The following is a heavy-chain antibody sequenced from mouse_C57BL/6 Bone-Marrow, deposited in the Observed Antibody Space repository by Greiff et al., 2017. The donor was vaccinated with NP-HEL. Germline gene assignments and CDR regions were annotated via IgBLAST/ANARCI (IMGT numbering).Heavy chain of an antibody. CDR1: GYTFTDHT. J-gene: IGHJ4*01. V-gene: IGHV1-78*01. CDR2: IYPRDGST. CDR3: ARRVRLSYGYDNYAMDY. D-gene: IGHD2-2*01. Sequence: QVQLQQSDAELVKPGASVKISCKVSGYTFTDHTIHWMKQRPEQGLEWIGYIYPRDGSTKYNEKFKGKATLTADKSSSTAYMQLNSLTSEDSAVYFCARRVRLSYGYDNYAMDYWGQGTSVTVSS.